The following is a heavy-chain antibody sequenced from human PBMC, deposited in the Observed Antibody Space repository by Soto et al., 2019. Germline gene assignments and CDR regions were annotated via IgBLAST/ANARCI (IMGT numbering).Heavy chain of an antibody. V-gene: IGHV3-23*01. CDR3: AKDPTVTRPYNWFDP. J-gene: IGHJ5*02. D-gene: IGHD4-4*01. CDR1: VFSYNRCA. CDR2: ISGSGGST. Sequence: PGVSLRLPCTPCVFSYNRCAKSWLRQAPGKGLEWVSAISGSGGSTYYADSVKGRFTISRDNSKNTLYLQMNSLRAEDTAVYYCAKDPTVTRPYNWFDPWGQGTLVTVSS.